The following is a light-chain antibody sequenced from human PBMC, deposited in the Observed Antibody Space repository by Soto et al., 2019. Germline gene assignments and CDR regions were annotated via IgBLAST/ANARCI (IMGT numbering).Light chain of an antibody. J-gene: IGLJ1*01. CDR1: SPNIGGNA. V-gene: IGLV1-44*01. CDR2: SNN. Sequence: QSVLTQPPSASGTPGQRVTISCSGSSPNIGGNAVNWYQQLPGTTPKLLIYSNNQRPSGVPDRFSGSKSGTSASLAISGLQSEDEADYYCAAWDDSLSGYVFGTGTKLTVL. CDR3: AAWDDSLSGYV.